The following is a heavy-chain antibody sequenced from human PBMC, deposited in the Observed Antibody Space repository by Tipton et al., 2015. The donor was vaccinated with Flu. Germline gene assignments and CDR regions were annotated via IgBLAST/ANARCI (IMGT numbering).Heavy chain of an antibody. Sequence: TLSLTCTVSGDSINSYYWSWIRQPPGRGLEWIGYIYYSGSTNYNPSLKSRVTISVDTSKNQFSLKLSSVTAADTAVYYCATEYRGGGNRYYFDYWGQGTLVTVSS. CDR2: IYYSGST. CDR1: GDSINSYY. J-gene: IGHJ4*02. D-gene: IGHD4-23*01. V-gene: IGHV4-59*01. CDR3: ATEYRGGGNRYYFDY.